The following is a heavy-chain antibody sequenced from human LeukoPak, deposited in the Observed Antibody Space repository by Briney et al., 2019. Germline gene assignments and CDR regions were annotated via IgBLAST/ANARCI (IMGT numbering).Heavy chain of an antibody. J-gene: IGHJ1*01. Sequence: GGSLRLSCAASGFTFDNCAMNWVRHVPGKGLEWISLISWNSGTIGYADSVKGRFTISRDNANNFLYLQMNSLRAEDTALYYCARAYKDRSLAGKKEFFQHWGQGTLVTVSS. V-gene: IGHV3-9*01. D-gene: IGHD6-19*01. CDR2: ISWNSGTI. CDR1: GFTFDNCA. CDR3: ARAYKDRSLAGKKEFFQH.